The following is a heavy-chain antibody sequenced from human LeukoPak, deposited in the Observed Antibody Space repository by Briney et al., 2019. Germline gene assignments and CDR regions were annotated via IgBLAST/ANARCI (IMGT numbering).Heavy chain of an antibody. CDR2: IGTAGDT. CDR1: GFTFSSYD. Sequence: GGSLRLSCAASGFTFSSYDMHWVRQATGKGLEWVSAIGTAGDTYYPGSVKGRFTISRENAKNSLYLQMNSLRAGDTAVYYCAKVRVVFNWNYAYYFDSWGQGTLVTVSS. J-gene: IGHJ4*02. D-gene: IGHD1-7*01. V-gene: IGHV3-13*01. CDR3: AKVRVVFNWNYAYYFDS.